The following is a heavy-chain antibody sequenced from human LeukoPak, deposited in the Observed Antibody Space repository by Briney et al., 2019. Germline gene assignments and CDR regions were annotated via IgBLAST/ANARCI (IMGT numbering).Heavy chain of an antibody. Sequence: PGRSLRLSCAASGFTFSSYGMHWVRQAPGKGLEWVAVIWYDGSNKYYADSVKGRFTISRDNSKNTMYLQMNSLRAEDTAVYYCAKGGDYYDSSGYSAPIDYWGQGTLVTVSS. J-gene: IGHJ4*02. CDR3: AKGGDYYDSSGYSAPIDY. D-gene: IGHD3-22*01. CDR1: GFTFSSYG. V-gene: IGHV3-33*06. CDR2: IWYDGSNK.